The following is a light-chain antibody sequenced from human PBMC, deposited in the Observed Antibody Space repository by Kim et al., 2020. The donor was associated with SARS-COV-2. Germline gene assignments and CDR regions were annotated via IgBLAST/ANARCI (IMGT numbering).Light chain of an antibody. CDR1: QSISSW. CDR2: KAT. Sequence: SASIRDRVTLPCRASQSISSWLALDQQKPGKAPKLLIYKATGLETGDPARFSGRGSGTQFTLSINNLQPDDFATYYCQQYSSYPYTFGQGTKLEI. J-gene: IGKJ2*01. V-gene: IGKV1-5*03. CDR3: QQYSSYPYT.